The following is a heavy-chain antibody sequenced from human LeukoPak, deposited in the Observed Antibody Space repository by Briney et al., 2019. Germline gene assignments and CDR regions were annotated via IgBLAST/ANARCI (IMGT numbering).Heavy chain of an antibody. Sequence: GGSLRLSCATSGFTFDNYAMHWVRQAPGKGRVWVSRINSDGSEIVYPDSVKGRFTISRDNARNTLSLQMNSLRVEDTAVYYCARGPVGLSALDAWGQGILVTVSP. CDR2: INSDGSEI. D-gene: IGHD2-15*01. V-gene: IGHV3-74*01. CDR3: ARGPVGLSALDA. J-gene: IGHJ5*02. CDR1: GFTFDNYA.